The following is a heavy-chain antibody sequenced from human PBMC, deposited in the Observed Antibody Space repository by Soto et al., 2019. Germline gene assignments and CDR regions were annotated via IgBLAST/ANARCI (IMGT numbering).Heavy chain of an antibody. CDR2: ISGSGGST. CDR3: ARRSSGWYFDY. V-gene: IGHV3-23*01. J-gene: IGHJ4*02. Sequence: EVQLLESGGGLVQPGGSLRLSCAASGFTFSSYAMSWVRQAPGKGLEWVSAISGSGGSTYYADSVKGRFTISRDNSKNPLYPQMNSLRAEDTAVYYCARRSSGWYFDYWGQGTLVTVSS. D-gene: IGHD6-19*01. CDR1: GFTFSSYA.